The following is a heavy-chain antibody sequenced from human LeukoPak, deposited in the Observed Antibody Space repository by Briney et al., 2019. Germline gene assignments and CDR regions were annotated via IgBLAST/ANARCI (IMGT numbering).Heavy chain of an antibody. J-gene: IGHJ5*02. Sequence: GESLKISCKGSGYSFTSYWIGWVRQMPGKGLEWMGIIYPGDSDTRYSPYFQGQVTISADKSISTAYLQWSSLKASDTAMHYCARTNMVRGVIGWFDPWGQGTLVTVSS. CDR1: GYSFTSYW. CDR2: IYPGDSDT. D-gene: IGHD3-10*01. CDR3: ARTNMVRGVIGWFDP. V-gene: IGHV5-51*01.